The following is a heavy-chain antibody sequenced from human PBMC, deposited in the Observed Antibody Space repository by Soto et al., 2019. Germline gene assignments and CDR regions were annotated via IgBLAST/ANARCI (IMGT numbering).Heavy chain of an antibody. D-gene: IGHD3-22*01. J-gene: IGHJ6*02. CDR1: GFILSGYD. CDR3: ARAGYDSSCYYFYHMAV. V-gene: IGHV3-13*05. Sequence: EEQLVESGGGLVQPGGSLRLSCVASGFILSGYDMHWVRQATGEGLEWVSAIGTAGDPYYSGSVKGRFTISRGNAENSVYLQMNSLRAGDNGVYYCARAGYDSSCYYFYHMAVWGPGTTVTVSS. CDR2: IGTAGDP.